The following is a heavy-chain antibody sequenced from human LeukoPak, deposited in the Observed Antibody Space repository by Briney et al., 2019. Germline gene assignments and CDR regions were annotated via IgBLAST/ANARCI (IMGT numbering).Heavy chain of an antibody. Sequence: GGSLRLSCAASGFTFSDYYMTWIRQAPGKGLEWVACISSIGSIIYSADSVKGRFIISRDNAKKSLYLQMNSLRAQDTAAYFCATVGYVSSGRFDSWGPGTLVTVSS. CDR2: ISSIGSII. V-gene: IGHV3-11*04. CDR3: ATVGYVSSGRFDS. CDR1: GFTFSDYY. J-gene: IGHJ4*01. D-gene: IGHD3-22*01.